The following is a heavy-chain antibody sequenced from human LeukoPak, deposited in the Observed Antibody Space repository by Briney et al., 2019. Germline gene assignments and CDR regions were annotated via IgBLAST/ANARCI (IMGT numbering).Heavy chain of an antibody. J-gene: IGHJ6*03. CDR2: INPSGGST. V-gene: IGHV1-46*01. CDR1: GYTFTSYY. CDR3: ARELKSRLDKLRYFDWFRNNYYYYYMDV. Sequence: ASVKVSCKASGYTFTSYYMHWVRQAPGQGLEWMGIINPSGGSTSYAQKFQGRVTMTRDMSTSTVYMELSSLRSEDTAVYYCARELKSRLDKLRYFDWFRNNYYYYYMDVWGKGTTVTVSS. D-gene: IGHD3-9*01.